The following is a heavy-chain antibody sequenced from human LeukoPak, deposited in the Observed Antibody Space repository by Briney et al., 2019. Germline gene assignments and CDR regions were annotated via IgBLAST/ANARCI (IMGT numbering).Heavy chain of an antibody. J-gene: IGHJ4*02. V-gene: IGHV3-53*01. CDR2: IYSGGST. Sequence: GGSLRLSCAASGFTVSSNYMSWVRQAPGKGLEWVSVIYSGGSTYYADSVKGRFTISRDNSKNTLYLQMNSLRAEDTAVYYCARGVEAYGGNFADYWGQGTLVTVSS. CDR1: GFTVSSNY. D-gene: IGHD4-23*01. CDR3: ARGVEAYGGNFADY.